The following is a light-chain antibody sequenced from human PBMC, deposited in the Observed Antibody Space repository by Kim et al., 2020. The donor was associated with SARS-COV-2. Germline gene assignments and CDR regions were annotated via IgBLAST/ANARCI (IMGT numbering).Light chain of an antibody. CDR2: DAS. J-gene: IGKJ4*01. V-gene: IGKV3-20*01. CDR3: QQYGSSPGT. CDR1: HNVSSSY. Sequence: SPGERATLSCRASHNVSSSYLAWYQQKPGQAPRLLIYDASSRATGIPDRFSGSGSGTDFTLTISRLEPEDFAVYYCQQYGSSPGTFGGGTKVDIK.